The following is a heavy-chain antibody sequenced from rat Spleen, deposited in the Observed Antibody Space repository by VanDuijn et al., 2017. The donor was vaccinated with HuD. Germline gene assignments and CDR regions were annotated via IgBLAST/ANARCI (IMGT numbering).Heavy chain of an antibody. J-gene: IGHJ2*01. CDR1: GFTFSNHD. V-gene: IGHV5S13*01. CDR3: AREADKPFHYFDY. Sequence: EVQLVESGGGLVQPGRSLKLSCAASGFTFSNHDMAWVRQAPTKGLEWIASITTGGGNTYYRDSVKGRFTISRDNAKNTQYLQMDSLRSEDTATYYCAREADKPFHYFDYWGQGVMVTVSS. D-gene: IGHD1-6*01. CDR2: ITTGGGNT.